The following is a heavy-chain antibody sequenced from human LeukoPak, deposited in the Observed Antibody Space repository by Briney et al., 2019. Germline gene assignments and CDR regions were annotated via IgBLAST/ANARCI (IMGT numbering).Heavy chain of an antibody. CDR1: GGSISSGSYY. J-gene: IGHJ3*02. V-gene: IGHV4-61*02. Sequence: PSETLSLTCTVSGGSISSGSYYWSWIRQPAVKGLEWIGRIYASGSTNYNPSLKSRVTVSVDTSNNQFSLKLSSVTAADTAVYYCATERDGYNSGGLGAFDIWGQGTMVTVSS. D-gene: IGHD5-24*01. CDR2: IYASGST. CDR3: ATERDGYNSGGLGAFDI.